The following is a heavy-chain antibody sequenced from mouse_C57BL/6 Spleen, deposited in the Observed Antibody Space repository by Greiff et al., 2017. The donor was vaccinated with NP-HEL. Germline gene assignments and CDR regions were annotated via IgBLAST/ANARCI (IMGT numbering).Heavy chain of an antibody. CDR3: TREDYYGSLYFDY. Sequence: EVMLVESGEGLVKPGGSLKLSCAASGFTFSSYAMSWVRQTPEKRLEWVAYISSGGDYIYYADTVKGRFTISRDNARNTLYLQMSSLKSEDTAMYYCTREDYYGSLYFDYWGQGTTLTVSS. D-gene: IGHD1-1*01. CDR1: GFTFSSYA. V-gene: IGHV5-9-1*02. J-gene: IGHJ2*01. CDR2: ISSGGDYI.